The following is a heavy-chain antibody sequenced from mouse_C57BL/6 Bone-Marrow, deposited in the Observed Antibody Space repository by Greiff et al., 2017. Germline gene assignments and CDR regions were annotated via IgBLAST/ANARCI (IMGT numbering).Heavy chain of an antibody. CDR3: ARHGRLRLYAMDY. D-gene: IGHD2-4*01. J-gene: IGHJ4*01. V-gene: IGHV5-9*01. CDR1: GFTFSSYT. CDR2: ISGGGGNT. Sequence: EVQGVESGGGLVKPGGSLKLSCAASGFTFSSYTMSWVRQTPEKRLAWVATISGGGGNTYYPDSVKGRFTISRDNAKNTLYLQMSSLRSEDTALYYCARHGRLRLYAMDYWGQGTSVTVSS.